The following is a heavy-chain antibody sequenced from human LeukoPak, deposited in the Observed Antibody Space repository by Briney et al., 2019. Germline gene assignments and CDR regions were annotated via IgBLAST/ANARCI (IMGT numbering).Heavy chain of an antibody. Sequence: SETLSLTCTVSGGSIYSHYWSWIRQPPGRGLEWLGYIYHSGTTSYNPSLKNRVTISLDTSKNQFSLKLISVTAADRAIYYCARQLKGLLDSWGQGTLVTVSS. CDR1: GGSIYSHY. J-gene: IGHJ4*02. CDR2: IYHSGTT. V-gene: IGHV4-59*08. CDR3: ARQLKGLLDS.